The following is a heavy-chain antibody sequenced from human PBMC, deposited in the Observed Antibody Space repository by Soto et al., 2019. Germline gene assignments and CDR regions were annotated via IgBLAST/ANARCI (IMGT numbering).Heavy chain of an antibody. V-gene: IGHV4-30-4*08. D-gene: IGHD4-17*01. CDR2: IYDSGVT. Sequence: SETTYLASNGCREGVPIGGNHWSWKSQPPGQGLEWLGYIYDSGVTSYTPALKSRVTLSLDRPNNQVSLKLRSVTAADTAVSCCVRDLAHGYGVSVWGHGTLVTVSS. J-gene: IGHJ3*01. CDR3: VRDLAHGYGVSV. CDR1: REGVPIGGNH.